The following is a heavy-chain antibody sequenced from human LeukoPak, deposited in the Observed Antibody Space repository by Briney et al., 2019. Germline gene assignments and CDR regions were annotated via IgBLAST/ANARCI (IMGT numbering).Heavy chain of an antibody. D-gene: IGHD1-1*01. CDR2: ISYDGSHQ. CDR3: AKARRTTLLKDALRY. J-gene: IGHJ4*02. CDR1: GFTFSSYG. V-gene: IGHV3-30*18. Sequence: PGGSLRLPCAASGFTFSSYGMHWVRQAPGKGLEWVAVISYDGSHQYYADSVKGRFTISRDNSKNTLYLQMNSLRGEDTAVYYCAKARRTTLLKDALRYWGQGTLVTVSS.